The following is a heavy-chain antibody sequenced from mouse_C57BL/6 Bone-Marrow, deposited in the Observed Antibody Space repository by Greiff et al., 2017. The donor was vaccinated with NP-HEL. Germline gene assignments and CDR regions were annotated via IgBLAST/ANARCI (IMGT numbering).Heavy chain of an antibody. CDR1: GFTFTDYY. V-gene: IGHV7-3*01. CDR2: IRNKANGYTT. Sequence: EVHLVESGGGLVQPGGSLSLSCAASGFTFTDYYMSWVRQPPGKALEWLGFIRNKANGYTTEYSASVKGRFTISRDNSQSILYLQMNALRAEDSATYYCARMDGYDGFAYWGQGTLVTVSA. J-gene: IGHJ3*01. D-gene: IGHD2-2*01. CDR3: ARMDGYDGFAY.